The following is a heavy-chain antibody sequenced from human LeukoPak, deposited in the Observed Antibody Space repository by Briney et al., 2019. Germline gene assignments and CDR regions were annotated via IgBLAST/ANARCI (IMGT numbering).Heavy chain of an antibody. CDR3: AMTDSLSGSNGFDY. D-gene: IGHD2-8*01. V-gene: IGHV3-7*01. J-gene: IGHJ4*02. Sequence: GGSLRLSCAASGFTFSSYWMSWVRQAPGKGLEWVANIKQDGSEKYYVDSVKGRFTISRDNSKSTLYLQMNSLRAEDTAVYYCAMTDSLSGSNGFDYWGQGTLVTVSS. CDR2: IKQDGSEK. CDR1: GFTFSSYW.